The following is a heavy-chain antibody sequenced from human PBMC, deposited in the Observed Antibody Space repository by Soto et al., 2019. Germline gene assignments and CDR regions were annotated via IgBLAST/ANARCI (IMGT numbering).Heavy chain of an antibody. CDR3: SGCSGGACHKNYGMDV. CDR1: GFTFSSCT. Sequence: EVHLVESGGGLVKPGGSLRLSCAVSGFTFSSCTMNWVRQAPGKGLEWVSSISPSSGHIYYADSVKGRFTISRDNTKNSLFLQMNSLRGKDTAMYYCSGCSGGACHKNYGMDVWGQGTRVNVSS. CDR2: ISPSSGHI. D-gene: IGHD2-15*01. V-gene: IGHV3-21*06. J-gene: IGHJ6*02.